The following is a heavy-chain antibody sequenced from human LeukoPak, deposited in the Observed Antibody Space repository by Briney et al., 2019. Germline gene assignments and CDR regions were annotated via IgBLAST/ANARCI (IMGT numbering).Heavy chain of an antibody. CDR3: ARLEGTGYRGGWFDP. CDR1: GFDFRDYF. J-gene: IGHJ5*02. D-gene: IGHD3-9*01. V-gene: IGHV1-2*02. Sequence: ASVKVSCKASGFDFRDYFIHWVRQAPGEGLEWMGSINPDTEDSKIAQQFQGRVTMTRDTSMTTVYMDLSGLTSDDTAVYYCARLEGTGYRGGWFDPWGQGSLVTVSS. CDR2: INPDTEDS.